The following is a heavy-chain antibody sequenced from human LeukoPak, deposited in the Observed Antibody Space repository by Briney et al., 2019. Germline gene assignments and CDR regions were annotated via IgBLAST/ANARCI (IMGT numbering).Heavy chain of an antibody. J-gene: IGHJ4*02. CDR2: INHSGST. CDR1: GGSISSSSYY. D-gene: IGHD3-10*01. V-gene: IGHV4-39*07. Sequence: SETLSLTCTVSGGSISSSSYYWTWIRQPPGKGLEWVGEINHSGSTNYNPSLKSRVTISVDTSKNQFSLKLSSVTAADTAVYYCARTLLWFGGSYYFDYWGQGTLVTVSS. CDR3: ARTLLWFGGSYYFDY.